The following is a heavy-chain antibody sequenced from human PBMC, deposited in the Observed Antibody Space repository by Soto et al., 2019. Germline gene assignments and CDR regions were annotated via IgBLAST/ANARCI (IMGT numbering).Heavy chain of an antibody. Sequence: QITLKESGPALVKPTQTLTLACTFSGFSLSTRGVGVGWIRQPPGKALEWLALIYWDDVKHYSPSLMSRLTITKDTSKNQVALTMTNMDPVDTATYSCAHKGGGDRILDYWGQGTLVTVAS. D-gene: IGHD3-16*01. CDR2: IYWDDVK. CDR3: AHKGGGDRILDY. CDR1: GFSLSTRGVG. V-gene: IGHV2-5*02. J-gene: IGHJ4*02.